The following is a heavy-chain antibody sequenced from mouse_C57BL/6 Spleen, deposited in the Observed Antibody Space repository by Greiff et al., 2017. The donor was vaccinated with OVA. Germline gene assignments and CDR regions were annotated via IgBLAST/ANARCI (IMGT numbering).Heavy chain of an antibody. D-gene: IGHD1-1*01. Sequence: DVHLVESGPGLVKPSQSLSLTCSVTGYSITSGYYWNWIRQFPGNKLEWMGYISYDGSNNYNPSLKNRISITRDTSKNQFFLKLNSVTTEDTATYYCARAQLLRSLYFDYWGQGTTLTVSS. CDR1: GYSITSGYY. CDR2: ISYDGSN. CDR3: ARAQLLRSLYFDY. J-gene: IGHJ2*01. V-gene: IGHV3-6*01.